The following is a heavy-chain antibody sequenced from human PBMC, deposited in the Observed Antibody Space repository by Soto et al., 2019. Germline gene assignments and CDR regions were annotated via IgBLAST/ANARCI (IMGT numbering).Heavy chain of an antibody. J-gene: IGHJ3*02. CDR3: ANSFFLGQHYNCWSAEAFEI. Sequence: GKGLEWVANIKQDGSEKYYVDSVKGRFTISRDNSKNTLYLQMNSLRAEDTAVYYCANSFFLGQHYNCWSAEAFEIWGQGTMVTVSS. V-gene: IGHV3-7*01. D-gene: IGHD3-3*01. CDR2: IKQDGSEK.